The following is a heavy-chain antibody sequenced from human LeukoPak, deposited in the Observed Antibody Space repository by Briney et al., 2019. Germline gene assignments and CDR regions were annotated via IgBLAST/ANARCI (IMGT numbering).Heavy chain of an antibody. CDR1: GGSISTYY. V-gene: IGHV4-59*01. CDR3: ARGYDTLDY. Sequence: SETLSLTCTVSGGSISTYYWSWIRQPPGKGLEWIGYIYYSGSTNYNPSLKSRVIISVDTSKNQFSLKLSSVTAADTAVYYCARGYDTLDYWGQGTLVTVSS. D-gene: IGHD3-9*01. J-gene: IGHJ4*02. CDR2: IYYSGST.